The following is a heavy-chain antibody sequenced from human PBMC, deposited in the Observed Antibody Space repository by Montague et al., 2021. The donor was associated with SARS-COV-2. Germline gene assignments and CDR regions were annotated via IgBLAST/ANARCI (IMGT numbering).Heavy chain of an antibody. Sequence: SETLSLTCSVSGDSISRSHYFWAWIRQPPGMGQEWIGSIYFTGKTYYHPSLKSRVTISIDTSKNHFSLRLSSVTAADSAVFYCARWGLNNAFDIWGLGTMITISS. D-gene: IGHD1/OR15-1a*01. CDR3: ARWGLNNAFDI. CDR1: GDSISRSHYF. V-gene: IGHV4-39*02. CDR2: IYFTGKT. J-gene: IGHJ3*02.